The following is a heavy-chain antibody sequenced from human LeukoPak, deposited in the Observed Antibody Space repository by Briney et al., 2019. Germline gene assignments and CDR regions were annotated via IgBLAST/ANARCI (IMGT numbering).Heavy chain of an antibody. Sequence: GGSLRLSCGASGFTFSSYWMHWVRQAPGKGLVWISRINSDGSTTSYADSVKGRFTISRDNAKNSLYLQMNSLRAEDTAVYYCARGEYSYGYAFDIWGQGTMVTVSS. CDR3: ARGEYSYGYAFDI. V-gene: IGHV3-74*01. D-gene: IGHD5-18*01. CDR1: GFTFSSYW. CDR2: INSDGSTT. J-gene: IGHJ3*02.